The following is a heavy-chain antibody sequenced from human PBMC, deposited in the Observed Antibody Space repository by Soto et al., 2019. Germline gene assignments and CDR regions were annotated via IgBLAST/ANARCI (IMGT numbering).Heavy chain of an antibody. CDR1: GGSISGYY. D-gene: IGHD2-21*02. V-gene: IGHV4-59*01. Sequence: SETLSLTCTVSGGSISGYYWSWIRQPPGKGLEWIGYMYNTGSTVYNPSFKSRVTISVDTSKNQFSLKPNSVTAADTAVYYCARDLWGYCGTDCYPLDVRGQGTTVT. CDR3: ARDLWGYCGTDCYPLDV. J-gene: IGHJ6*02. CDR2: MYNTGST.